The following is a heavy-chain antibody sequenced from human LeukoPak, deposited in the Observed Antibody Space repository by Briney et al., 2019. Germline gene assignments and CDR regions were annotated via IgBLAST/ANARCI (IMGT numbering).Heavy chain of an antibody. CDR2: ISYDGSNK. V-gene: IGHV3-30*18. D-gene: IGHD6-19*01. Sequence: GRSLRLSCAASGFIFSNSAMRWVRQAPGKGLEWVAVISYDGSNKYYADSVKGRFTISRDNSKNTLYLQMNSLRAEDTAVYYCAKDIEEWLVKGGGCFDYWGQGTLVTVSS. CDR1: GFIFSNSA. CDR3: AKDIEEWLVKGGGCFDY. J-gene: IGHJ4*02.